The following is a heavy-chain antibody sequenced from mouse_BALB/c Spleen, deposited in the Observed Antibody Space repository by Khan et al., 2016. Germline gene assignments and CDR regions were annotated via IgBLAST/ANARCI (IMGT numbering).Heavy chain of an antibody. V-gene: IGHV1-87*01. CDR1: GYTFTSYW. Sequence: QVRLQQSGAELARHGASVKLSCKASGYTFTSYWMQWVKQRPGQGLEWIGAIYPGDGDTRYTQKFKDKATLTADKSSSTAYMQLSSLASEDSAFYYCARGIPPDYWGQGTTLTVSS. J-gene: IGHJ2*01. CDR3: ARGIPPDY. CDR2: IYPGDGDT.